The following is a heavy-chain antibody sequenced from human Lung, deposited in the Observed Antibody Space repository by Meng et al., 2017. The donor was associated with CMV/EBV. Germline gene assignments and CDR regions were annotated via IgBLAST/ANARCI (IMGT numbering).Heavy chain of an antibody. CDR2: ISPYTGNT. J-gene: IGHJ4*02. D-gene: IGHD2-2*01. V-gene: IGHV1-18*01. CDR3: ARDLRLVPSAAQEF. CDR1: GYTFNSFG. Sequence: ASXXVSXKTSGYTFNSFGISWVRQAPGQGLEWLGWISPYTGNTFYAQNLQGRVTLTTDRSTSTAYMELMSLTSDDTAVYYCARDLRLVPSAAQEFWGQGTLVTVSS.